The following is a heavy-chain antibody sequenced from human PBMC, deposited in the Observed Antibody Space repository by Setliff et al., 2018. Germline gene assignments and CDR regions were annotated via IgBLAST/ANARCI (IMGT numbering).Heavy chain of an antibody. D-gene: IGHD3-10*01. CDR2: INAGNGNT. CDR3: ARGSPLHY. Sequence: GASVKVSCKASGYTFTSYAMHWVRQAPGQRLEWMGWINAGNGNTNYAQKLQGRVTMTTDTSTSTAYMELRSLRSDDTAVYYCARGSPLHYWGQGTLVTVSS. J-gene: IGHJ4*02. V-gene: IGHV1-3*01. CDR1: GYTFTSYA.